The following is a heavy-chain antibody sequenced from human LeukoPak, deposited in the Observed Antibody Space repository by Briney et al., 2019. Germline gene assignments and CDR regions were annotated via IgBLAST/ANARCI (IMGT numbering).Heavy chain of an antibody. CDR2: IKSKTDGGTT. Sequence: GGSLRLSCAASGFTFSNAWMSWVRQAPGKGLEWVGRIKSKTDGGTTDYAAPVKGRFTISRDDSKNTLYLQMNSPKTEDTAVYYCTTEFDGCSPYFDCWGQGTLVTVSS. J-gene: IGHJ4*02. V-gene: IGHV3-15*01. D-gene: IGHD3-10*01. CDR3: TTEFDGCSPYFDC. CDR1: GFTFSNAW.